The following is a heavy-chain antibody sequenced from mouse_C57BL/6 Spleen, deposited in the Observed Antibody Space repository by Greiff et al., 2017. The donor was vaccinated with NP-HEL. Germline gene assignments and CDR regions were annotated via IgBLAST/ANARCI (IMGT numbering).Heavy chain of an antibody. Sequence: DVKLVESGPGMVKPSQSLSLTCTVTGYSITSGYDWHWIRHFPGNKLEWMGYISYSGSTNYNPSLKSRISITHDTSKNHFFLKLNSVTTEDTATYYCAREGGSSAMDYWGQGTSVTVSS. V-gene: IGHV3-1*01. CDR1: GYSITSGYD. CDR2: ISYSGST. J-gene: IGHJ4*01. CDR3: AREGGSSAMDY.